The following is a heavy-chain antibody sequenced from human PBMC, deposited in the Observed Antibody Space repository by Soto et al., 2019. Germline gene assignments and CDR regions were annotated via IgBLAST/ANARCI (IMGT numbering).Heavy chain of an antibody. V-gene: IGHV1-3*01. J-gene: IGHJ5*02. CDR3: ARWGGVCTNGVCYNNWFDP. CDR2: INAGNGNT. Sequence: RASVKVSCKASGYTFTSYAMHWVRQAPGQRLEWMGWINAGNGNTKYSQKFQGRVTITRDTSASTAYMELSSLRSEDTAVYYCARWGGVCTNGVCYNNWFDPWGQGTLVTVSS. D-gene: IGHD2-8*01. CDR1: GYTFTSYA.